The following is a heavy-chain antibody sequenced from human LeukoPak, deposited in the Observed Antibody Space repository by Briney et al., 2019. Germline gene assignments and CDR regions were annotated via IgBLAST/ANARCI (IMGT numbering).Heavy chain of an antibody. D-gene: IGHD3-22*01. J-gene: IGHJ4*02. Sequence: GGSLRLSCAASGFTFSSYAMHWARQAPGKGLEWVAVISYDGSNKYYADSVKGRFTISRDNSKNTLYLQMNSLRAEDTAVYYCAKEGGSTYYYDSSGYPYWGQGTLVTVSS. V-gene: IGHV3-30-3*01. CDR2: ISYDGSNK. CDR3: AKEGGSTYYYDSSGYPY. CDR1: GFTFSSYA.